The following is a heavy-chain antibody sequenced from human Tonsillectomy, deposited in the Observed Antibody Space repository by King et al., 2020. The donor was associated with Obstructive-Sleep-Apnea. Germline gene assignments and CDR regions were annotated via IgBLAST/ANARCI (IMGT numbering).Heavy chain of an antibody. CDR3: ASELSRDGRAAKCGFDF. D-gene: IGHD2-15*01. CDR1: GGSISSASYY. J-gene: IGHJ3*01. Sequence: QLQESGPGLVKPSETLSLTCTVSGGSISSASYYWGWIRQPPGKGLAWIGSIYYSGSTYYNPSLQSRVTISVDTSKNQFSLKVGSVTAADTDVYYCASELSRDGRAAKCGFDFWGQGTTLTVSS. CDR2: IYYSGST. V-gene: IGHV4-39*07.